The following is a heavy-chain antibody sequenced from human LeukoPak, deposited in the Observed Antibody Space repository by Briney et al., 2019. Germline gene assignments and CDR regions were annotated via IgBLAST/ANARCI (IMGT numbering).Heavy chain of an antibody. V-gene: IGHV3-21*01. Sequence: PGGSLRLSCAASEFTFSSYTMNWVRQAPGKGLEWVSSISSSSSYIYYADSMKGRFTISRDNAKNSLYLQMNSLRAEDTAVYYCARDRRPLGSGLWDAFDIWGQGTMVTVSS. D-gene: IGHD4/OR15-4a*01. CDR2: ISSSSSYI. CDR1: EFTFSSYT. J-gene: IGHJ3*02. CDR3: ARDRRPLGSGLWDAFDI.